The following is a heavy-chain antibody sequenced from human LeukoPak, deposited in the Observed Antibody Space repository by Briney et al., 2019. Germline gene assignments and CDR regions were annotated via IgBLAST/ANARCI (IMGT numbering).Heavy chain of an antibody. D-gene: IGHD3-3*01. Sequence: SETLSLTCTVSGGSISSYYWSWIRQPPGKGLEWIGYIYYSGSTNYNPSLKSRVTISVDTSKNQFSLKLSSVTAADTAVYYCARRTLEWSNDCWGQGTLVTVSS. CDR2: IYYSGST. J-gene: IGHJ4*02. V-gene: IGHV4-59*08. CDR1: GGSISSYY. CDR3: ARRTLEWSNDC.